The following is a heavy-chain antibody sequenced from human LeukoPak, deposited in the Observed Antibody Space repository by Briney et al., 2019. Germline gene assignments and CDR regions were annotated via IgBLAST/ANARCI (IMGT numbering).Heavy chain of an antibody. J-gene: IGHJ4*02. CDR3: ARESNYGDYGY. V-gene: IGHV1-69*05. CDR2: IIPIFGAA. CDR1: GGTFSSYA. D-gene: IGHD4-17*01. Sequence: GASVKVSCKASGGTFSSYAISWVRQAPGQGLEWMGRIIPIFGAANYAQKFQGRVTITTDESTSTAYMELSSLRSEDTAVYYCARESNYGDYGYWGQGTLVTVSS.